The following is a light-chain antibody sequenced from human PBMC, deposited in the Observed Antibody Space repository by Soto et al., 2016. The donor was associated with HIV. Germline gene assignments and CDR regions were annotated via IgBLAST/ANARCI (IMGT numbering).Light chain of an antibody. CDR3: QQYNSYFLT. J-gene: IGKJ4*01. V-gene: IGKV1-5*03. CDR2: KAS. CDR1: QSINKW. Sequence: DIRMTQSPSTLSASLGDRVTITCRASQSINKWLAWYQQKPGKAPNLLIYKASTSQSGVPSTFSGSGSGTEFTLIISSLQPDDFATYYCQQYNSYFLTFGGGTKVEIK.